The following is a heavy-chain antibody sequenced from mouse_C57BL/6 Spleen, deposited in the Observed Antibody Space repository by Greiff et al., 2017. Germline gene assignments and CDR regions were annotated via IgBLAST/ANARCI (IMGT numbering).Heavy chain of an antibody. CDR3: AREEGDGYFDY. D-gene: IGHD3-3*01. Sequence: VQLKESGPGMVKPSQSLSLTCTVTGYSITSGYDWHWIRHFPGNKLEWMGYISYSGSTNYNPSLKSRISITHDTSKNHFFLKLNSVTTEDTATYYCAREEGDGYFDYWGQGTTLTVSS. V-gene: IGHV3-1*01. CDR2: ISYSGST. J-gene: IGHJ2*01. CDR1: GYSITSGYD.